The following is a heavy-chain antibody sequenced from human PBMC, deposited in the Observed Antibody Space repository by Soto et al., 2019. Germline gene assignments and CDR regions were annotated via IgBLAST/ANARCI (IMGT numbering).Heavy chain of an antibody. D-gene: IGHD3-10*01. CDR2: IYTSGST. CDR1: GGSISSYY. J-gene: IGHJ4*02. CDR3: ARSLLWFGELSHYFDY. Sequence: SETLSLTCTVSGGSISSYYWSWIRQPAGKGLEWIGRIYTSGSTNYNPSLKSRVTMSVDTSKNQFSLKLSSVTAADTAVYYCARSLLWFGELSHYFDYWGQGTLVTVSS. V-gene: IGHV4-4*07.